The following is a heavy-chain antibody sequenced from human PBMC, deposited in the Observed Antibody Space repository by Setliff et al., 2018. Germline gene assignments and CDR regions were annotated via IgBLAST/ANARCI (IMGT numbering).Heavy chain of an antibody. CDR3: AAPGGGSYRF. Sequence: SETLSLTCTASGGPISTDHYYWGWIRQPPGKGLEWIGSIDYTGNTWHNPSLKSRVTISVDTSKNQFSLNLSSVTAADTAVYYCAAPGGGSYRFWGQGTLVTVSS. CDR2: IDYTGNT. CDR1: GGPISTDHYY. J-gene: IGHJ4*02. V-gene: IGHV4-39*01. D-gene: IGHD1-26*01.